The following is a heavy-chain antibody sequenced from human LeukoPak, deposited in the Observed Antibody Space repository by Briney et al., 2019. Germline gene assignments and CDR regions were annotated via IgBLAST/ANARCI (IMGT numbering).Heavy chain of an antibody. CDR3: TKGVLGWTQSVSAGLDY. J-gene: IGHJ4*02. D-gene: IGHD5-18*01. CDR1: GFTFSSYW. Sequence: GGSLRLSCAASGFTFSSYWMHWVRQAPGKGLVWVSRINSDGSTTSYADSVKGRFTISRDNAKNTLYLQMNSLRAEDTAVYYCTKGVLGWTQSVSAGLDYWGQGTLVTVSS. V-gene: IGHV3-74*01. CDR2: INSDGSTT.